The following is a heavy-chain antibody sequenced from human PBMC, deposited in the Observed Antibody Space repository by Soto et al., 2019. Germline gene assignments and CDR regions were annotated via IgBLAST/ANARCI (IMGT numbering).Heavy chain of an antibody. CDR2: INPSGGST. D-gene: IGHD2-15*01. Sequence: GASVKVSCKASGYTFTNYYIHWVRQAPGQGLEWMGIINPSGGSTNYAQKFQGRITMTRDTSTTTVYMELSSLRSEDTAVYYCARDRDVVAATFDYWGQGTLVTVSS. CDR3: ARDRDVVAATFDY. V-gene: IGHV1-46*01. CDR1: GYTFTNYY. J-gene: IGHJ4*02.